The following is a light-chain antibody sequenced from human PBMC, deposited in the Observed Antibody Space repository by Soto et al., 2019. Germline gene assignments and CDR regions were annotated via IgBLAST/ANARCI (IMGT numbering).Light chain of an antibody. CDR2: EVS. Sequence: QSVLAQPASVSGSPGQSITISCTGTSSDVGGYNFVSWYQQHPGRAPKLLIYEVSRRPSGVSNRFSGSKSGDTASLTISGLQAEDEADYYCYSCTSSSTDCVFGTGTKVTVL. V-gene: IGLV2-14*01. J-gene: IGLJ1*01. CDR1: SSDVGGYNF. CDR3: YSCTSSSTDCV.